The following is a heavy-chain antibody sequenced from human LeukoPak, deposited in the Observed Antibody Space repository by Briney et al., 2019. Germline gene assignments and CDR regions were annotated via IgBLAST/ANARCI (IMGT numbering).Heavy chain of an antibody. CDR1: GFTVSSNY. Sequence: GGSLRLSCAASGFTVSSNYMSWVRQAPGKGLEWVSVIYSGGSTYYADSVKGRFTISRDNSKNTLYLQMNSLRAEDTAVYYCTRVMGSSGWYGAFDHWGQGTLVTVSS. V-gene: IGHV3-66*01. D-gene: IGHD6-19*01. CDR2: IYSGGST. CDR3: TRVMGSSGWYGAFDH. J-gene: IGHJ4*02.